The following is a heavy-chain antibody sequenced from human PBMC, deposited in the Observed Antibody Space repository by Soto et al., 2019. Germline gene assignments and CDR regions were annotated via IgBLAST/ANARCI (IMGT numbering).Heavy chain of an antibody. CDR1: GGSISSGDYY. CDR3: ARGGWPLTPPDY. V-gene: IGHV4-30-4*08. J-gene: IGHJ4*02. Sequence: PSETLSLTCTVPGGSISSGDYYWSWIRQHPGKGLEWIGHIYNSGRTNYNPSLKSRVTISVDTSKNQFSLKLSSVTAADTAVYYCARGGWPLTPPDYWGQGTLVTVSS. CDR2: IYNSGRT. D-gene: IGHD2-15*01.